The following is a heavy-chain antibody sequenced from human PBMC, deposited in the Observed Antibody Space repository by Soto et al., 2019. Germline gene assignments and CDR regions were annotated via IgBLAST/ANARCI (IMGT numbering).Heavy chain of an antibody. J-gene: IGHJ6*02. Sequence: XFVKGACKASGYPLSGYYVRWVRQAPGQGLEWMGWINPNSGGTNYAQKFQGWVTMTRDTSISTAYMELSRLRSDDTAVYYCARGLEYYYYGMDVWAQRTTVTVSS. V-gene: IGHV1-2*04. CDR1: GYPLSGYY. D-gene: IGHD1-1*01. CDR3: ARGLEYYYYGMDV. CDR2: INPNSGGT.